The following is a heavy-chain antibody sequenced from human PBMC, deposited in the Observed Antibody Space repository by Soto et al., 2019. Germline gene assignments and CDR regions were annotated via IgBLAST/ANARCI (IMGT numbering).Heavy chain of an antibody. CDR2: IWYDGSNK. CDR3: AREYLDGSGSYPYYFDY. V-gene: IGHV3-33*01. D-gene: IGHD3-10*01. J-gene: IGHJ4*02. Sequence: GGSLRLSCAASGFTFSSYGMHWVRQAPGKGLEWVAVIWYDGSNKYYADSVKGRFTISRDNSKNTLYLQMNSLRAEDTAVYYCAREYLDGSGSYPYYFDYWGQGTLVTVSS. CDR1: GFTFSSYG.